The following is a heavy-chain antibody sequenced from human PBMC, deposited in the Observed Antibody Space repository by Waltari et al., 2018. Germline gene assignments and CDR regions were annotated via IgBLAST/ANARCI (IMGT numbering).Heavy chain of an antibody. CDR3: ARDGCSGGSCHNDDY. V-gene: IGHV1-2*06. CDR2: INPNSGGT. D-gene: IGHD2-15*01. Sequence: QVQLVQSGAEVKKPGASVKVSCKASGYTFTGYYMHWVRQAPGQGLEWMGRINPNSGGTNYAQKVQGRVTRTRDTSISTAYMELSRLRSDDTAVYYCARDGCSGGSCHNDDYWGQGTLVTVSS. CDR1: GYTFTGYY. J-gene: IGHJ4*02.